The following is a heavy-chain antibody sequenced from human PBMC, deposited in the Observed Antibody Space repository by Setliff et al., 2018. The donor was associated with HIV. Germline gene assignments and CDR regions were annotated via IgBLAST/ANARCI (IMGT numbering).Heavy chain of an antibody. D-gene: IGHD3-16*01. Sequence: ASVKVSCKASGYTFTSYAMNWVRQAPGQGLEWMGWINTKTGAPTYAQGLTGRFVFSLDSSVSTTYLEIRDLEVGDTAIYYCAREFLLGDKSFLGHWGQGTLVTVSS. CDR3: AREFLLGDKSFLGH. CDR2: INTKTGAP. J-gene: IGHJ4*02. V-gene: IGHV7-4-1*01. CDR1: GYTFTSYA.